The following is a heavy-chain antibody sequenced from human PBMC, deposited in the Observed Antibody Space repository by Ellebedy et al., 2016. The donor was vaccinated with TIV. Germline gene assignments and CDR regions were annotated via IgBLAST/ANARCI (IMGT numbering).Heavy chain of an antibody. J-gene: IGHJ4*02. CDR2: IYYTGST. CDR3: ARERKSYDF. CDR1: GGSINRNLSY. V-gene: IGHV4-39*07. Sequence: MPSETLSLTCSVSGGSINRNLSYWGWIRQPPGKGLEWIGTIYYTGSTYYNPSLQSRVTISMDTSKNQFSLRLTSVTAAETAVYYCARERKSYDFWGQGTLVTVSS.